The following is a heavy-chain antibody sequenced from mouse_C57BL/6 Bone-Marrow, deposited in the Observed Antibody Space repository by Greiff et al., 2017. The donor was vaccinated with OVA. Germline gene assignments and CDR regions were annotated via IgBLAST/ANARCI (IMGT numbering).Heavy chain of an antibody. J-gene: IGHJ3*01. CDR2: IRSKSNNYAT. Sequence: EVQLVESGGGLVQPKGSLKLSCAASGFSFNTYAMNWVRQAPGKGLEWVARIRSKSNNYATYYADSVKDRFTISRDDSESMLYLQMNNLKTEDTAMYYCVRSYYYGLWFAYWGQGTLVTVSA. CDR3: VRSYYYGLWFAY. CDR1: GFSFNTYA. V-gene: IGHV10-1*01. D-gene: IGHD1-1*01.